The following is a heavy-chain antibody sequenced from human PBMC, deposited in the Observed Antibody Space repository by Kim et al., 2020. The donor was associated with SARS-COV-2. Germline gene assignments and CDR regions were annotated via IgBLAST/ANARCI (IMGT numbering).Heavy chain of an antibody. D-gene: IGHD2-2*02. V-gene: IGHV4-31*03. CDR1: GGSISSGGYY. Sequence: SETLSLTCTVSGGSISSGGYYWSWIRQHPGKGLEWIGYIYYSGSTYYNPSLKSRVTISVDTSKNQFSLKLSSVTAADTAVYYCASRIDTPMVSDAFDIWGQGTMVTVSS. CDR3: ASRIDTPMVSDAFDI. CDR2: IYYSGST. J-gene: IGHJ3*02.